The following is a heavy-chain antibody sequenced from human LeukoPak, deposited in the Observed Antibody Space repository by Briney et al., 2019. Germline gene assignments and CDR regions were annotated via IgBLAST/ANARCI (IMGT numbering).Heavy chain of an antibody. D-gene: IGHD3-22*01. CDR1: GGSINSGGYY. CDR2: IYFSGST. J-gene: IGHJ4*02. V-gene: IGHV4-31*03. CDR3: ARQPPGSGYQYRYYFDY. Sequence: PSETLSLTCTVSGGSINSGGYYWSWIRQYPGRGLEWIGYIYFSGSTFYNPSFESRVFISLDTSKNQFSPRLSSVTAADTAIYYCARQPPGSGYQYRYYFDYWGQGTLVTVSS.